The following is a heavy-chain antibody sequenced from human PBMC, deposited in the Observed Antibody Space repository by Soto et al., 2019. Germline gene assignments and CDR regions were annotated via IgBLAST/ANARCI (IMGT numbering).Heavy chain of an antibody. CDR3: ARDRIVSSSWPYYFDY. CDR1: GFIFSDHY. D-gene: IGHD6-13*01. V-gene: IGHV3-72*01. J-gene: IGHJ4*02. CDR2: TRKKANSYTT. Sequence: VQLEESGGGLVQPGGSLRLSCAASGFIFSDHYMDWVRQAPGKGLEWVGRTRKKANSYTTEYAASVKGRFTISRDDSKKSLYLQMNSLKSEDTAVYYCARDRIVSSSWPYYFDYWGQGTLVTVSS.